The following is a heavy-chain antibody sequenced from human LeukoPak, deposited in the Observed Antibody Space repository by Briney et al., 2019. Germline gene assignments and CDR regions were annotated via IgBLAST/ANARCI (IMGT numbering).Heavy chain of an antibody. CDR3: TRGGGPFDY. J-gene: IGHJ4*02. Sequence: TGWSLRLSCTASGFTFGDYAMSWVRQAPGKGLEWVGFIRSKAYGGTTEYAASVKGRFTISRDDSRSIAYLQMNSLKTEDTAVYYCTRGGGPFDYWGQGTLVTVSS. CDR1: GFTFGDYA. D-gene: IGHD3-16*01. CDR2: IRSKAYGGTT. V-gene: IGHV3-49*04.